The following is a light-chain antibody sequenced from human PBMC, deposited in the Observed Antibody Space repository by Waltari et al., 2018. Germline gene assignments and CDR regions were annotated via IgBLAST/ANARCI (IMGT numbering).Light chain of an antibody. Sequence: QSALTQPASVSVSPGQSITIYCTGTSSDVGGYNYVSWYQQHPGKAPKLMIYEVSNRPSGVSNRFSGSKSGNTASLTISGLQAEDEADYYCSSYTSSSTLVFGGGTKLTVL. CDR2: EVS. V-gene: IGLV2-14*01. J-gene: IGLJ2*01. CDR3: SSYTSSSTLV. CDR1: SSDVGGYNY.